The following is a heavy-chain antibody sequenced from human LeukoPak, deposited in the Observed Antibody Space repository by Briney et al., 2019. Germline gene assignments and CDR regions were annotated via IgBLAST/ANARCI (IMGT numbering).Heavy chain of an antibody. CDR3: AKGRTIFGVVYFDY. J-gene: IGHJ4*02. V-gene: IGHV3-74*01. D-gene: IGHD3-3*01. CDR2: INYDGITT. CDR1: GFTFSKYW. Sequence: PGGSLRLSCAASGFTFSKYWMHWVRQAPGKGLVWVSRINYDGITTTYADSVKGRFTISRDNSKNTLYLQMNSLRAEDTAVYYCAKGRTIFGVVYFDYWGQGTLVTVSS.